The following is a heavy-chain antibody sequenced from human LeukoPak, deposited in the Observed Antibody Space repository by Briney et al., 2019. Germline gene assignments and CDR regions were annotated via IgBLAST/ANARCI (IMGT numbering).Heavy chain of an antibody. D-gene: IGHD6-13*01. CDR1: GFTFSSYA. Sequence: GGSLRLSCAASGFTFSSYAMSWVRQAPGKGLEWVSAISGSGGSTYYADSVKGRFTISRDNAKNSLYLQMNSLRAEDTAVYYCASRLIAAAGIHYGMDVWGQGTTVTVSS. V-gene: IGHV3-23*01. CDR2: ISGSGGST. J-gene: IGHJ6*02. CDR3: ASRLIAAAGIHYGMDV.